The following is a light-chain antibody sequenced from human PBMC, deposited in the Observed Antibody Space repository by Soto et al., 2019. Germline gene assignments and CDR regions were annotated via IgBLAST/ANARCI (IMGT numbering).Light chain of an antibody. J-gene: IGKJ2*01. V-gene: IGKV1-5*03. CDR1: QNISTW. CDR3: QQHKFYSPT. Sequence: DIQMTQSPSTVSASVGDRAIITCRASQNISTWVAWYQQKVGRAPKLLIYKASTLERGVPSRFSGSGSGTEFTLTIISLQPDDFASYYCQQHKFYSPTFGQGTKLDIK. CDR2: KAS.